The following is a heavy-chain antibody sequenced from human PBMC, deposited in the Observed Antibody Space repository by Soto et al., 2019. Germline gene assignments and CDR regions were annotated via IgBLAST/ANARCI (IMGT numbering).Heavy chain of an antibody. D-gene: IGHD2-8*01. CDR3: ARDPGYCTNGVCPIFDF. V-gene: IGHV4-59*02. J-gene: IGHJ4*02. CDR1: GYSVTNYF. Sequence: PSETLSLTYPVSGYSVTNYFWSWMRQPPGKGLEWIGHMYHGGRTNYSPSLKSRVTMSLDSSRNQFSLNLSSVTAADTAVYFCARDPGYCTNGVCPIFDFWGQGLLVTVSS. CDR2: MYHGGRT.